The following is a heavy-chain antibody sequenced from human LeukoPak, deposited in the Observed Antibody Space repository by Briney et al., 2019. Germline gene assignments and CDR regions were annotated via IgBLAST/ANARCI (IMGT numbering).Heavy chain of an antibody. CDR3: AKDSAQSYYYDSSGYYHY. J-gene: IGHJ4*02. CDR1: GFTFSSYG. V-gene: IGHV3-23*01. Sequence: PGGSLRLSCAASGFTFSSYGMSWVRQAPGKRLEWVSAISGSGGSTYYADSVKGRFTISRDNSKNTLYLQMNSLRAEDTAVYYCAKDSAQSYYYDSSGYYHYWGQGTLVTVSS. CDR2: ISGSGGST. D-gene: IGHD3-22*01.